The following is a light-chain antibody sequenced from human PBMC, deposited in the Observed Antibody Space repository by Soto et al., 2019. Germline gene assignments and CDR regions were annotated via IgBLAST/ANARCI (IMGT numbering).Light chain of an antibody. CDR1: QSMDSW. V-gene: IGKV1-5*01. Sequence: IQMTQSPSTLSASVGDRVTISCRASQSMDSWLAWYQQKPGKAPKLLMYDASSLESGVSSRFSGSGSGTEFSLTISNLQPDDCATYYCQQYNSYSTFGQGTKVDIK. CDR3: QQYNSYST. J-gene: IGKJ1*01. CDR2: DAS.